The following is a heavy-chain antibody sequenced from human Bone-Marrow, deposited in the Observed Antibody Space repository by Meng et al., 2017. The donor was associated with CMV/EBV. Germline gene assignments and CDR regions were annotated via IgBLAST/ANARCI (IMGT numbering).Heavy chain of an antibody. Sequence: CYYYWSWIRQQPGKGLEWIGYIYYSGSTFYNPSLKSRVTMSVDTSKNQFSLKLSSVTAADTAVYYCARRMYYDILTGYYDCTWFDPWGQGTLVTVSS. D-gene: IGHD3-9*01. CDR3: ARRMYYDILTGYYDCTWFDP. CDR1: CYYY. V-gene: IGHV4-31*02. CDR2: IYYSGST. J-gene: IGHJ5*02.